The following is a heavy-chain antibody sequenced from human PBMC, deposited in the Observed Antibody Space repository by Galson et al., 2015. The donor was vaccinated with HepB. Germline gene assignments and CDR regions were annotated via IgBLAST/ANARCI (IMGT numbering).Heavy chain of an antibody. J-gene: IGHJ6*03. CDR2: IVVGSGNT. CDR1: GFTFTSSA. D-gene: IGHD4-17*01. V-gene: IGHV1-58*01. Sequence: SVKVSCKASGFTFTSSAVQWVRQARGQRLEWIGWIVVGSGNTNYAQKFQERVTITRDMSTSTAYMELSSLRSEDTAVYYCAADSGTTVTTGRWYYYYYMDVWGKGTTVTVSS. CDR3: AADSGTTVTTGRWYYYYYMDV.